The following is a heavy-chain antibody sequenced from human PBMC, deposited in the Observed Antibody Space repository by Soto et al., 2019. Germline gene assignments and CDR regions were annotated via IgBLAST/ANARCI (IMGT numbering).Heavy chain of an antibody. D-gene: IGHD3-9*01. CDR1: GGSISSSSYY. V-gene: IGHV4-39*01. Sequence: PSETLSLTCTVSGGSISSSSYYWGWIRQPPGKGLEWIGSIYYSGSTYDNPSLKSRVTISVDTSKNQFSLKLSSVTAADTAVYYCARLRTPYDILTGYWAYYYYMDVWGKGTTVTVSS. CDR2: IYYSGST. CDR3: ARLRTPYDILTGYWAYYYYMDV. J-gene: IGHJ6*03.